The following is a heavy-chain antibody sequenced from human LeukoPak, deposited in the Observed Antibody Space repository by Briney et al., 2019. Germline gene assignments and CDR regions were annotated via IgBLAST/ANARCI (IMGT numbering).Heavy chain of an antibody. J-gene: IGHJ5*02. CDR3: SRDNSVEDTAWWFDP. CDR1: GYTFTSYY. Sequence: ASVTVSCKASGYTFTSYYMHWVRQAPGQGLEWMGIINPSGGSTSYAQKFQGRVTMTRDISTSEHAMELSSLRSEDRPVYYFSRDNSVEDTAWWFDPWGQGTLVTVSS. V-gene: IGHV1-46*03. D-gene: IGHD4-23*01. CDR2: INPSGGST.